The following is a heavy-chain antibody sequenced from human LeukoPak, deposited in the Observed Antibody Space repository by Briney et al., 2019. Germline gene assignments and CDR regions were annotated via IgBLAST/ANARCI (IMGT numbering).Heavy chain of an antibody. D-gene: IGHD1-26*01. Sequence: GGSLRLSCAASGFTFSSYSMNWVRQAPGKGLEWVSSISSSSSYIYYADSVKGRFTISRDNAKNSLYLQMNSLRAEDTAVYYCARGSQWELLSSWFDPWGQGTLVTVSS. CDR3: ARGSQWELLSSWFDP. V-gene: IGHV3-21*01. J-gene: IGHJ5*02. CDR1: GFTFSSYS. CDR2: ISSSSSYI.